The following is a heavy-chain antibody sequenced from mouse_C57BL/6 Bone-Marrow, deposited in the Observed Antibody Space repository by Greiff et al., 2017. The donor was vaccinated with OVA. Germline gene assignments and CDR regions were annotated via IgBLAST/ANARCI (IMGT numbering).Heavy chain of an antibody. Sequence: VQLQQSGAELVRPGASVKLSCTASGFNITDDYMHWVKQRPEQGLEWIGWIDPENGDTEYASKFQGKATITADTSSNPAYLQLSSLTSEDTAVYYCTTYAVYFDYWGQGTTLTVSS. CDR3: TTYAVYFDY. CDR2: IDPENGDT. CDR1: GFNITDDY. J-gene: IGHJ2*01. V-gene: IGHV14-4*01.